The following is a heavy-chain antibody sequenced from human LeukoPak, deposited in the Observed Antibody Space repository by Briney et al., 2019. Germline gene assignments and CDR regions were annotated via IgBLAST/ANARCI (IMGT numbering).Heavy chain of an antibody. Sequence: GGSLRLSCAASTFTFSNYWMSWVRQAPGKGLEWASYISSSGSTIYYADSVKGRFTISRDNAKNSLYLQMNSLRAEDTAVYYCAELGITMIGGVWGKGTTVTISS. V-gene: IGHV3-48*04. CDR2: ISSSGSTI. CDR1: TFTFSNYW. CDR3: AELGITMIGGV. D-gene: IGHD3-10*02. J-gene: IGHJ6*04.